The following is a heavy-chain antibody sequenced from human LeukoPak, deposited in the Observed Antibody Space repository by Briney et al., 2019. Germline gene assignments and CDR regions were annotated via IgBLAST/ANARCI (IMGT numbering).Heavy chain of an antibody. J-gene: IGHJ6*03. CDR3: ASGRRITMVRGVMGYMDV. V-gene: IGHV1-69*05. D-gene: IGHD3-10*01. CDR1: GGTFSSYA. CDR2: IIPIFGTA. Sequence: ASVKVSCKASGGTFSSYAISWVRQAPGQGLEWMGRIIPIFGTANYAQKFQGRVTITTDESTSTAYMELSSLRSEDTAVYYCASGRRITMVRGVMGYMDVWGKGTTVTVSS.